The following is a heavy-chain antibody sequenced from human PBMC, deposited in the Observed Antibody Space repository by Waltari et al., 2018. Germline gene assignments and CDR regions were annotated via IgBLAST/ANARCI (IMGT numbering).Heavy chain of an antibody. D-gene: IGHD6-6*01. CDR1: GVSISSGASY. Sequence: QVHLQESGPGLVKPSQTLSLTCSVSGVSISSGASYWRWMRQPAGKGSELIGSIYSSGSTHYNASLQSRVTLSVDTSENQFSLKLNSVTAADTAVYYCSRDQGLRLDPWGQGTLVIVSS. CDR2: IYSSGST. CDR3: SRDQGLRLDP. V-gene: IGHV4-61*02. J-gene: IGHJ5*02.